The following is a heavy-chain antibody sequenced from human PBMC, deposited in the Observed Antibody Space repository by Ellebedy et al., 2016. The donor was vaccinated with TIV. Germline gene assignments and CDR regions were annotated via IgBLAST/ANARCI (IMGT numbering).Heavy chain of an antibody. CDR3: ARETRIAVAGGVQFDY. CDR1: GGSISSYY. V-gene: IGHV4-59*01. D-gene: IGHD6-19*01. CDR2: FYSSWTT. Sequence: MPSETLSLTCSVSGGSISSYYWSWIRQPPGRGLEGIGYFYSSWTTNYNPSIKSRVTISVDKSKNQFSLNLTSVTAADTALYYCARETRIAVAGGVQFDYWGQGILVTVSS. J-gene: IGHJ4*02.